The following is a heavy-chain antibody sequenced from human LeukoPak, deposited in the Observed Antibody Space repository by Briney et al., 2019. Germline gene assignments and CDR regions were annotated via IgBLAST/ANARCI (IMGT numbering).Heavy chain of an antibody. CDR1: GGSISSYY. CDR3: ARDLEPNDFWSGYTLDY. J-gene: IGHJ4*02. V-gene: IGHV4-59*01. CDR2: IYYSGST. D-gene: IGHD3-3*01. Sequence: PSETLSLTCTVSGGSISSYYWSWIRQPPGKGLEWIGYIYYSGSTNYNPSLKSRVTISVDTSKNQFSLKLSSVTAADTAVYYCARDLEPNDFWSGYTLDYWGQGTLVTVSS.